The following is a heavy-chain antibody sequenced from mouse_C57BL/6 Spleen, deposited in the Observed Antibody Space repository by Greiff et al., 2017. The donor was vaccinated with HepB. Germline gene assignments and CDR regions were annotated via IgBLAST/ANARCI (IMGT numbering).Heavy chain of an antibody. J-gene: IGHJ2*01. D-gene: IGHD1-1*01. CDR3: ARDYYGSSWGGYFDY. V-gene: IGHV1-72*01. CDR1: GYTFTSYW. Sequence: QVQLKQSGAELVKPGASVKLSCKASGYTFTSYWMHWVKQRPGRGLEWIGRIDPNSGGTKYNEKFKSKATLTVDKPSSTAYMQLSSLTSEDSAVYYCARDYYGSSWGGYFDYWGQGTTLTVSS. CDR2: IDPNSGGT.